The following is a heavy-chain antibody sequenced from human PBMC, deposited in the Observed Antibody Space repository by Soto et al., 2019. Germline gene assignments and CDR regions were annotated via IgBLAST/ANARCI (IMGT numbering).Heavy chain of an antibody. CDR1: GVTCSSLA. V-gene: IGHV3-23*01. Sequence: GVSLRLSCAASGVTCSSLAMSWIRKAPGKGLEWVSAISGSGGSTYYADSVKGRFTISRDNSKNTLYLQMNSLRAEDTAVYYCAKDDDSSGYYYGYWGQGTLVPVS. CDR2: ISGSGGST. J-gene: IGHJ4*02. CDR3: AKDDDSSGYYYGY. D-gene: IGHD3-22*01.